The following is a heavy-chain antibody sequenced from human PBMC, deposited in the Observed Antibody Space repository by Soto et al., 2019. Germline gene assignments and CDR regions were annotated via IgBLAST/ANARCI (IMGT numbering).Heavy chain of an antibody. CDR2: ISYDGSNK. D-gene: IGHD3-16*01. J-gene: IGHJ4*02. CDR3: ARGGKYSTDFDY. CDR1: GFTFSSYG. Sequence: GGSLRLSCAASGFTFSSYGMHRVRQAPGKGLEWVAVISYDGSNKYYAQKFQGRVTMTRNTSISTAHMELSSLRSEDTAVYYCARGGKYSTDFDYWGQGTPVTVSS. V-gene: IGHV3-30*03.